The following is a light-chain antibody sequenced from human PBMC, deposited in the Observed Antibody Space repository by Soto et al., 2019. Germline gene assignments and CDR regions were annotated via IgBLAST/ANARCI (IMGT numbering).Light chain of an antibody. V-gene: IGLV2-23*02. CDR1: SSDVGSYNL. J-gene: IGLJ1*01. CDR2: EVS. Sequence: SVLTQPASVSGSPGQSITISCTGTSSDVGSYNLVSCYQQHPGKAPKVMIYEVSKRPSGVPNRFSGSKSGNTASLTISGLQAEDEADYYCCSYAGSSTYVFGTGTKVTVL. CDR3: CSYAGSSTYV.